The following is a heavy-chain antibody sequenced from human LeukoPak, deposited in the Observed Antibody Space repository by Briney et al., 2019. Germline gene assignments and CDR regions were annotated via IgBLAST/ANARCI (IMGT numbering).Heavy chain of an antibody. CDR3: ARGAHIAVAGTWFYYYYGMDV. V-gene: IGHV4-34*01. CDR2: INHSGST. Sequence: SETLSLTCAVYGGSFSGYYWSWIRQPPGKGLEWIGEINHSGSTNYNPSLKSRVTISVDTSKNQFSLKLSSVTAADTAEYYCARGAHIAVAGTWFYYYYGMDVWGQGTTVTVSS. J-gene: IGHJ6*02. CDR1: GGSFSGYY. D-gene: IGHD6-19*01.